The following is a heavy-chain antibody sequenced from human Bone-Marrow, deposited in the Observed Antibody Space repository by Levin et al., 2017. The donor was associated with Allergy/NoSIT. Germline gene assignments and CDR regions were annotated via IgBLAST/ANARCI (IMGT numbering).Heavy chain of an antibody. D-gene: IGHD2-21*01. V-gene: IGHV1-69*13. J-gene: IGHJ5*02. Sequence: GASVKVSCKASGGTFSSYAISWVRQAPGQGPEWIGGIITVLGTTNYAQKFQGRVTISADESTSTAYMEMSSLRFEDTAMYYCARDLVVGRNWFDPWGQGTLVTVSS. CDR3: ARDLVVGRNWFDP. CDR1: GGTFSSYA. CDR2: IITVLGTT.